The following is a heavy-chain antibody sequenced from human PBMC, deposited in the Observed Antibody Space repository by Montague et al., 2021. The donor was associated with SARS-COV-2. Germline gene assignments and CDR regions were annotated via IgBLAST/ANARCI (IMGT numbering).Heavy chain of an antibody. V-gene: IGHV2-70*11. CDR3: ARRTYDILTGYDYGMDV. D-gene: IGHD3-9*01. CDR2: IDWDDDK. CDR1: GFSLSTSGMC. Sequence: PALVKPTKTLTLTCTFSGFSLSTSGMCVSWIRQPPGKALEWLARIDWDDDKYYSTSLKTRLTISKDTSKSQVVLTMTNMDPVDTATYYCARRTYDILTGYDYGMDVWGQGTTVTVSS. J-gene: IGHJ6*02.